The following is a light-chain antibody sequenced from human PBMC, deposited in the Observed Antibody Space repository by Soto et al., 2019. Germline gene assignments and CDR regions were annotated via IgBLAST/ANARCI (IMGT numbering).Light chain of an antibody. V-gene: IGLV2-8*01. CDR2: EVS. Sequence: QSVLTQPPSASGSPGQSVTISCIGTSSDVGNYNYVSWYQQHPGKAPKLMIYEVSKRPSGVPDRFSGSKPGDTASLTVSGLQTDDEADYYCSSYAGSNNYVFGTGTKVTVL. CDR1: SSDVGNYNY. CDR3: SSYAGSNNYV. J-gene: IGLJ1*01.